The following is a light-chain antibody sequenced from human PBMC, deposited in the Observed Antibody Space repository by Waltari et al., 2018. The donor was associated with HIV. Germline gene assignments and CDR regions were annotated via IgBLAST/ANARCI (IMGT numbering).Light chain of an antibody. CDR1: RSDVNAYNY. J-gene: IGLJ3*02. Sequence: QSALTQPASMSGSPGQSITLSCTGPRSDVNAYNYVSWYQHHPDKAPKVIIYEVTRRPSGVSNRFSGSKSGNTASLTISGLLPEDEAEYFCVSYISSSTPEFGGGTKLTVL. V-gene: IGLV2-14*01. CDR3: VSYISSSTPE. CDR2: EVT.